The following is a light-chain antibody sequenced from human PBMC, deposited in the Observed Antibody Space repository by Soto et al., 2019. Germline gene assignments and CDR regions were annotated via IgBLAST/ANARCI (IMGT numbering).Light chain of an antibody. CDR3: QQYNDWPPKQYT. Sequence: EIVMTQSPATLSVSPGERATLSCRASQSVSSNLAWYQQKPGQAPRLLIYGASTRATGIPARFSGSGSGTDFTITISSLQSEDFAIYYCQQYNDWPPKQYTFGQGTKLEIK. J-gene: IGKJ2*01. CDR1: QSVSSN. V-gene: IGKV3-15*01. CDR2: GAS.